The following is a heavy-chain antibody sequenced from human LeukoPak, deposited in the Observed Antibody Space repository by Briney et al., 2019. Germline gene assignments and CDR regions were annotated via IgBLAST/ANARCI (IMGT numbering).Heavy chain of an antibody. CDR1: GFTFSSYG. CDR3: AKVGVSGAFDI. CDR2: ISYDGSKK. Sequence: GGSLRLSCAASGFTFSSYGMHWVRQAPGKGLEWVAVISYDGSKKYYADPVKGRFTISRDNSRNTLYLQMNSLRDEDTAVYYCAKVGVSGAFDIWGQGTMVTVSS. V-gene: IGHV3-30*18. D-gene: IGHD3-3*01. J-gene: IGHJ3*02.